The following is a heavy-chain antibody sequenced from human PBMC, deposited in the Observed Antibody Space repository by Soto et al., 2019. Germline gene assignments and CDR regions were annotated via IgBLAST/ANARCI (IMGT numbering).Heavy chain of an antibody. V-gene: IGHV4-34*01. CDR1: GGSFSGYY. CDR2: INHSGST. J-gene: IGHJ6*02. D-gene: IGHD3-22*01. CDR3: ARVQSEYYYDSSGYYPDYGMDV. Sequence: SETLSLTCAVYGGSFSGYYWSWIRQPPGKGLEWIGEINHSGSTNYNPSLKGRVTISVDTSKNQFSLKLSSVTAADTAVYYCARVQSEYYYDSSGYYPDYGMDVWGQGTTVTVSS.